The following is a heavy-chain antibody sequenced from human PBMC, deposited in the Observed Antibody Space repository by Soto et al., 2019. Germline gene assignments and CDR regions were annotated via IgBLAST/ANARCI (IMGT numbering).Heavy chain of an antibody. J-gene: IGHJ4*02. Sequence: ASVTVSCKASGYTFTSYGISWVRQAPGQGLEWMGWISAYNGNTNYAQKLQGRVTMTTDTSTSTAYMELRSLRSDDTAVYYCARDDLWYDGTGSYYPFDYWGQGTLVTVS. CDR3: ARDDLWYDGTGSYYPFDY. V-gene: IGHV1-18*01. CDR2: ISAYNGNT. CDR1: GYTFTSYG. D-gene: IGHD3-10*01.